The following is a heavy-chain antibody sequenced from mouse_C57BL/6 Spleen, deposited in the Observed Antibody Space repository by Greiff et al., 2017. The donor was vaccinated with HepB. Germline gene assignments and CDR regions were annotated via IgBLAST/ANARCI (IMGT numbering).Heavy chain of an antibody. J-gene: IGHJ4*01. Sequence: QVQLKQPGAELVRPGTSVKLSCKASGYTFTSYWMHWVKQRPGQGLEWIGVIDPSDSYTNYNQKFKGKATLTVDTSSSTAYMQLSSLTSEDSAVYYCARSSNWDSYYYAMDYWGQGTSVTVSS. CDR1: GYTFTSYW. CDR3: ARSSNWDSYYYAMDY. V-gene: IGHV1-59*01. D-gene: IGHD4-1*01. CDR2: IDPSDSYT.